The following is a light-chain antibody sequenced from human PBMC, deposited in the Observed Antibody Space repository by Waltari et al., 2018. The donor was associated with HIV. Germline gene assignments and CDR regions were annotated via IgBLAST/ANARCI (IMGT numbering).Light chain of an antibody. V-gene: IGLV1-44*01. CDR2: SNN. Sequence: QSVLTQPPSASGTPGQRVTISCSGSSSNIGSTPVNWYQQFPGMAPKLLIYSNNQRPSGVPDRFSGSKSGTSASLAISGLQSEDEGDYYCAAWDDSLNGYYVFGTGTKVTVL. J-gene: IGLJ1*01. CDR1: SSNIGSTP. CDR3: AAWDDSLNGYYV.